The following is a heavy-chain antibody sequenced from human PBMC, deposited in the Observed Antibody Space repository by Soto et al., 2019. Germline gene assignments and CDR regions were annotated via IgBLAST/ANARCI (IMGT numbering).Heavy chain of an antibody. Sequence: PGGSLRLSCAASGFTFSSYDMHWVRQATGKGLEWVSAIGTAGDTYYPGSVKGRFTISRENAKNSLYLQMNSLRAGDTAVYYCARGYRTRSSYGDYVSHYFDYWGQGTRGTVSS. J-gene: IGHJ4*02. CDR3: ARGYRTRSSYGDYVSHYFDY. CDR1: GFTFSSYD. D-gene: IGHD4-17*01. CDR2: IGTAGDT. V-gene: IGHV3-13*01.